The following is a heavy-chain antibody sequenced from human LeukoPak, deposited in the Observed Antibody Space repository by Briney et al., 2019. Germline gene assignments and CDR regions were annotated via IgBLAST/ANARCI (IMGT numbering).Heavy chain of an antibody. CDR2: ISWNSGSI. D-gene: IGHD1-26*01. CDR1: GFTFDDYA. J-gene: IGHJ6*03. V-gene: IGHV3-9*01. CDR3: ARRNSGSYFHIYYYYYMDV. Sequence: PGGSLRLSCAASGFTFDDYAMHWVRQAPGKGLEWVSGISWNSGSIGYADSVKGRFTISRDNAKNSLYLQMNSLRAEDTAVYYCARRNSGSYFHIYYYYYMDVWGKGTTVTISS.